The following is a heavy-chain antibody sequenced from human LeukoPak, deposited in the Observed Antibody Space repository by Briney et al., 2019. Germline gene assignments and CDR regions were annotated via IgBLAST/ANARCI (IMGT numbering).Heavy chain of an antibody. V-gene: IGHV3-7*01. J-gene: IGHJ3*02. CDR3: ARDHSDSGGYYPDAFDI. Sequence: GGSLRLSCAASGFTFSSFWMGWVRQAPGKGLEWVAKIKQEGSEKSHVDSVKGRFTISRDNAKNSLYLQMNSLRAEDTAVYYCARDHSDSGGYYPDAFDIWGQGTMVTVSS. CDR1: GFTFSSFW. D-gene: IGHD3-22*01. CDR2: IKQEGSEK.